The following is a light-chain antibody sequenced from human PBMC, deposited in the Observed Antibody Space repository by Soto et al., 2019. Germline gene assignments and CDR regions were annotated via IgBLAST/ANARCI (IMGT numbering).Light chain of an antibody. Sequence: QSALTQSASVSGSPGQSITISCTGTSSDVGGYNYVSWYQQHPGKAPKLMIYDVSNRPSGVSNRFSGSKSGNTASLTISGLQAEDEADYYCSSYTSSSTLEFGGGTKVTVL. CDR3: SSYTSSSTLE. V-gene: IGLV2-14*01. CDR1: SSDVGGYNY. J-gene: IGLJ2*01. CDR2: DVS.